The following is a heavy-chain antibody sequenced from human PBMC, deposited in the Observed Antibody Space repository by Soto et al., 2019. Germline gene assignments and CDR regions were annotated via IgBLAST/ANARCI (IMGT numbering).Heavy chain of an antibody. J-gene: IGHJ6*02. D-gene: IGHD2-21*02. CDR1: GGSFSGYY. V-gene: IGHV4-34*01. CDR2: INHSGST. Sequence: TLSLTCAVYGGSFSGYYWSWIRQPPGKGLEWIGEINHSGSTNYNPSLKSRVTISVDTSKNQFSLKLSSVTAADTAVYYCARERRYGGNLRYFYYGMDVWGQGTTVTVSS. CDR3: ARERRYGGNLRYFYYGMDV.